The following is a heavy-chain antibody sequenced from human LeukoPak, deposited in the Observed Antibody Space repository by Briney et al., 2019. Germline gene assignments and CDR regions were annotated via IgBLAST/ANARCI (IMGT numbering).Heavy chain of an antibody. V-gene: IGHV1-18*01. D-gene: IGHD1-26*01. CDR3: ARAGWELLFEHGMDV. Sequence: GASVNVSCKASGYTFTIYGISWVRQAPGQGLEWMGWISAYNGNTNYAQKLQGRVTMTTDTSTSTAYMELRSLRSDDTAVYYCARAGWELLFEHGMDVWGQGTTVTVSS. CDR2: ISAYNGNT. J-gene: IGHJ6*02. CDR1: GYTFTIYG.